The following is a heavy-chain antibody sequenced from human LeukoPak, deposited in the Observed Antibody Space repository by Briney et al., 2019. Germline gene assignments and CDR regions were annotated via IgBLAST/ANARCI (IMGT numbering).Heavy chain of an antibody. D-gene: IGHD3/OR15-3a*01. CDR3: ARERTGFYAEY. CDR1: GFTFSHYA. J-gene: IGHJ4*02. Sequence: GGSPRLTCAASGFTFSHYAMYWVRQAPGKGLEWVALISYDGSVQYYADSVKGRFTISRDSPKNTLYLQMNSLRPEDTAVYYCARERTGFYAEYWGQGTLVTVSS. V-gene: IGHV3-30*04. CDR2: ISYDGSVQ.